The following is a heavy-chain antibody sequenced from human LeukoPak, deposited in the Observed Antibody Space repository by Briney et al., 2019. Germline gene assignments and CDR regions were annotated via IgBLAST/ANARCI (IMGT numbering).Heavy chain of an antibody. CDR1: GFTFSTCG. V-gene: IGHV3-23*01. J-gene: IGHJ4*02. Sequence: PGGSLRLSCAASGFTFSTCGMNWVRKAPGKGLEWVSFISGSGSSIYHADSVKGRFTISRDNSNNTLYLQMNSLRAEDTAVYYCAKDRYGDYSFDSWGRGALVTVSS. CDR2: ISGSGSSI. D-gene: IGHD4-17*01. CDR3: AKDRYGDYSFDS.